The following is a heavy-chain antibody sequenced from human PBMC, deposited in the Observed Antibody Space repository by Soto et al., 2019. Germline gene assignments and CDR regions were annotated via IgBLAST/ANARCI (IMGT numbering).Heavy chain of an antibody. CDR3: ATALRPSLNFFYSMDV. CDR2: LGGNGFTT. V-gene: IGHV3-23*01. Sequence: EVQLLESGGGLVQPGGSLRLSCVVSGFTFGSYAMSWVRQAPEKGPEWVALLGGNGFTTYYADSVKGRFTISGDKSKSTLFLQMNSLRADDPGVYYCATALRPSLNFFYSMDVCGRGTSVTVSS. D-gene: IGHD2-2*01. J-gene: IGHJ6*03. CDR1: GFTFGSYA.